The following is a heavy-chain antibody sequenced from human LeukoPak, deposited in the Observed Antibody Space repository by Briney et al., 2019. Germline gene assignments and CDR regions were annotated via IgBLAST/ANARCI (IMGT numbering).Heavy chain of an antibody. V-gene: IGHV3-7*01. CDR2: TKQDGSEK. Sequence: GGSLRLSCAASGFTFSSYWMSWVRQAPGKGLEWVANTKQDGSEKYYVDSVKGRFTISRDNAKNSLYLQMNSLRAEDTAVYYCARDGGYSGYGIYHIDYWGQGTLVTVSS. CDR1: GFTFSSYW. D-gene: IGHD5-12*01. CDR3: ARDGGYSGYGIYHIDY. J-gene: IGHJ4*02.